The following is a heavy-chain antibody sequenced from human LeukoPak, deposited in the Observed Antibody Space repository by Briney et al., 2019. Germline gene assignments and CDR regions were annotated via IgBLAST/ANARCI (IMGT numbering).Heavy chain of an antibody. Sequence: ASVKVSCKASGYTFTSYGISWVRQAPGQGLEWMGWISAYNGNTNYAQKLQGRVTMTTDTSTSTAYMELRSLRSDDTAVYYCARSVRGYCSGGSCYSWTAALYYYYMDVWGKGTTVTVSS. V-gene: IGHV1-18*01. CDR3: ARSVRGYCSGGSCYSWTAALYYYYMDV. CDR2: ISAYNGNT. D-gene: IGHD2-15*01. CDR1: GYTFTSYG. J-gene: IGHJ6*03.